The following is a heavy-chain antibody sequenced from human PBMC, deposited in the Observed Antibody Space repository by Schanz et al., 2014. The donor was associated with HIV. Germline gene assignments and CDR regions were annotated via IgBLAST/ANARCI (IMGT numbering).Heavy chain of an antibody. CDR1: GFTFSSYA. J-gene: IGHJ4*02. Sequence: EVQLLESGGGLVQPGGSLRLSCAASGFTFSSYAMTWVRQAPGKGLDWVSTISGSDGDTYYADSVNGRFTISRDNSKNTLYLQMTPLRIDDTAVYYCAKPEYDSRGNSQSHFDSWGQGTLVTVSS. V-gene: IGHV3-23*01. CDR3: AKPEYDSRGNSQSHFDS. D-gene: IGHD3-22*01. CDR2: ISGSDGDT.